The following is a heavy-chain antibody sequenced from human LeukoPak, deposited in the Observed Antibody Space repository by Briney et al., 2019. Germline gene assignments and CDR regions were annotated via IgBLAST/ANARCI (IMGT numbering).Heavy chain of an antibody. J-gene: IGHJ4*02. CDR2: IDGTGST. Sequence: GGSLRLSCAASGFTVSSDYMTWVRQAPGKGLEWVSSIDGTGSTNYADSVRGRFTISRDNSKNTLYLQMNILRAEDTAIYYCARDASGSRPNYWGQGTLVTVTS. CDR3: ARDASGSRPNY. V-gene: IGHV3-53*01. CDR1: GFTVSSDY. D-gene: IGHD3-10*01.